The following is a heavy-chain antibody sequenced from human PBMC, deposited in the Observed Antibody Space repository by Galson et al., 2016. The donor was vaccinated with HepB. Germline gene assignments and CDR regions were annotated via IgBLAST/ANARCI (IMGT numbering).Heavy chain of an antibody. V-gene: IGHV3-11*04. CDR3: ARARFGYGSGCFDY. Sequence: SLRLSCAASGFNFSAYYMRWIRQAPGKGLEWVSYISSSSSSIYYADSVKGRFTISRDNAKNSLYLQMNSLGAEDTAVYFCARARFGYGSGCFDYWGQGTLVTVSS. CDR2: ISSSSSSI. D-gene: IGHD6-25*01. CDR1: GFNFSAYY. J-gene: IGHJ4*02.